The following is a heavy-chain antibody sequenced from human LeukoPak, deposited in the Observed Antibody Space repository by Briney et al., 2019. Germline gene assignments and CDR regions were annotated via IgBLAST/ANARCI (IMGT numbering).Heavy chain of an antibody. J-gene: IGHJ4*02. V-gene: IGHV3-48*01. D-gene: IGHD1-26*01. Sequence: LSGGSLRLSCAASGFTFSDYSMNWVRQAPGKGLEWVSYISSSSSTIFYAASEKGRFTISRDNAKNSLYLQMDSLRAEDTAVYYCASRVGALEYWGQGTLVTVSS. CDR3: ASRVGALEY. CDR1: GFTFSDYS. CDR2: ISSSSSTI.